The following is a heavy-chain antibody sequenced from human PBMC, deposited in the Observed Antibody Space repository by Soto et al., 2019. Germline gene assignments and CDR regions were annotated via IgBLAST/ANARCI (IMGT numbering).Heavy chain of an antibody. V-gene: IGHV1-69*04. D-gene: IGHD3-10*01. Sequence: SVKVSCKASGGTFSSYTICWVRQSPGQGLEWMGRIIPILGIANYAQKFQGRVTITADKSTSTAYMELSSLRSEDTAVYYCAREEYYYGSGAFFDYWGQGTLVTVSS. J-gene: IGHJ4*02. CDR1: GGTFSSYT. CDR2: IIPILGIA. CDR3: AREEYYYGSGAFFDY.